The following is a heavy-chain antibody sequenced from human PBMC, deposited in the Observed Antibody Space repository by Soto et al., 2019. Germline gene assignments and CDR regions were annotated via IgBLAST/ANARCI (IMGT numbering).Heavy chain of an antibody. CDR1: GGSFSGYY. Sequence: QVQLQQWGAGLLKPSETLSLTCAVYGGSFSGYYWSWIRQPPGKGLEWIGEINHSGSTNYNPSLKSRVTISVDTSKNQFSLKLSSVTAADTAVYYCARGRGLATITGIDYWGQGTLVTVSS. J-gene: IGHJ4*02. D-gene: IGHD5-12*01. CDR2: INHSGST. V-gene: IGHV4-34*01. CDR3: ARGRGLATITGIDY.